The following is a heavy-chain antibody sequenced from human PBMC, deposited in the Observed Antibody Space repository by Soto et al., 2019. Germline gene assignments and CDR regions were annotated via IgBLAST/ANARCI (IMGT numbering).Heavy chain of an antibody. CDR2: IYPGDSDT. D-gene: IGHD6-6*01. J-gene: IGHJ6*03. CDR1: GYSFTSYW. CDR3: ARQVFSSSFSGYYYYYMDV. V-gene: IGHV5-51*01. Sequence: GESLKISCKGSGYSFTSYWIGWVRQMPGKGLEWMGIIYPGDSDTRYSPSFQGQVTISADKSINTAYLQWTSLRASDTAMYYWARQVFSSSFSGYYYYYMDVWGKGTTVTVS.